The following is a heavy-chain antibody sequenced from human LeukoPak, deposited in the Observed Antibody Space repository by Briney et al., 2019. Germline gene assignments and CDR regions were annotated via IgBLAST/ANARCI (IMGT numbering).Heavy chain of an antibody. CDR1: GYTFTSYY. CDR2: INPSGGST. V-gene: IGHV1-46*01. CDR3: ARDFSKDTMIVPQDWFDP. D-gene: IGHD3-22*01. J-gene: IGHJ5*02. Sequence: ASVKVSCKASGYTFTSYYMYWVRQAPGQGLEWMGIINPSGGSTNYAQKFQGRVTITRDTSTSTVYMDLSSLRSEDTAVYYCARDFSKDTMIVPQDWFDPWGQGTLVTVSS.